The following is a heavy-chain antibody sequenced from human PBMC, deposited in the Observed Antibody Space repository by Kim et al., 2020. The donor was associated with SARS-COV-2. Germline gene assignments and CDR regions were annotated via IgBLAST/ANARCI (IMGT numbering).Heavy chain of an antibody. CDR3: ARALWFGEFDY. Sequence: ETLSLTCTVSGGSISSYYWSWIRQPPGKGLEWIGYIYYSGSTNYNPSLKSRVTISVDTSKNQFPLKLSSVTAADTAVYYCARALWFGEFDYWGQGTLVTVSS. CDR1: GGSISSYY. V-gene: IGHV4-59*01. D-gene: IGHD3-10*01. J-gene: IGHJ4*02. CDR2: IYYSGST.